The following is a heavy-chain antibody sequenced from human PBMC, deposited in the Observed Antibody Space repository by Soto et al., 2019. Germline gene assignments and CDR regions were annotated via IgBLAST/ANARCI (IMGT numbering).Heavy chain of an antibody. CDR3: ARGIAVAGTLVFDY. V-gene: IGHV4-59*08. CDR1: GTSVGGYY. CDR2: IYYSGST. Sequence: SETLSLTCFIYGTSVGGYYWSWIRQPPGKGLEWIGYIYYSGSTNYNPSLKSRVTISVDTSKNQFSLKLSSVTAADTAVYYCARGIAVAGTLVFDYWGQGTLVTVSS. D-gene: IGHD6-19*01. J-gene: IGHJ4*02.